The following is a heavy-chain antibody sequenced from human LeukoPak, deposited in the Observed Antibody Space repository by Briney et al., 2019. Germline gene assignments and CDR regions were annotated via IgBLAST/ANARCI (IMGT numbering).Heavy chain of an antibody. J-gene: IGHJ3*02. D-gene: IGHD6-13*01. CDR1: GDSIISNSDY. V-gene: IGHV4-39*01. CDR2: IYYSGST. CDR3: ARLYRLSSRVMDAFDI. Sequence: PSETLSLTCTVSGDSIISNSDYWGWIRQPPGKGLEWIGSIYYSGSTYYNPSLKSRVIISVDTSKNQFSLKLSSVTAADTAVYYCARLYRLSSRVMDAFDIWGQGTMVTASS.